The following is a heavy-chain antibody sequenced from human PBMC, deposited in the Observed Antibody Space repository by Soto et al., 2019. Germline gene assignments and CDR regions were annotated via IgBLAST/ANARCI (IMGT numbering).Heavy chain of an antibody. Sequence: PGGSLRLSCAASGFTFSSYSMNWVRQAPGKGLEWVSSISSSSSYIYYADSVKGRFTISRDNAKNSLYLQMNSLRAEDTAVYYCARDRNNWNAPGAFDIWRQGTMDIVSS. D-gene: IGHD1-20*01. CDR3: ARDRNNWNAPGAFDI. J-gene: IGHJ3*02. CDR1: GFTFSSYS. CDR2: ISSSSSYI. V-gene: IGHV3-21*01.